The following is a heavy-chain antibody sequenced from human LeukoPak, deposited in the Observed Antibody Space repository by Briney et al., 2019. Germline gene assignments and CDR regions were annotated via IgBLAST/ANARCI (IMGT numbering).Heavy chain of an antibody. Sequence: SETLSLTCAVYGGSFSGYYWSWIRQPPGKGLEWIGEINHSGSTNYNPSLKSRVTISVDTSKNQFSLKLSSVTAADTAVYYCARVKDYGDCDFDYWGQGTLATVSS. CDR3: ARVKDYGDCDFDY. CDR2: INHSGST. V-gene: IGHV4-34*01. CDR1: GGSFSGYY. J-gene: IGHJ4*02. D-gene: IGHD4-17*01.